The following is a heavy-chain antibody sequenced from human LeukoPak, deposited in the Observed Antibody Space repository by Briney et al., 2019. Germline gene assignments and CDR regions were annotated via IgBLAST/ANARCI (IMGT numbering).Heavy chain of an antibody. J-gene: IGHJ3*02. D-gene: IGHD3-10*01. Sequence: SETLSLTCTVSGGSLSNCYWNWIRQPPGKGLEWIGYIYYSGSTIYNPSLKSRVTISVDTSKNQFSLAVSSVTAADTAVYFCAKRLGSWSGFDIWGQGTVVTVSS. CDR1: GGSLSNCY. V-gene: IGHV4-59*01. CDR3: AKRLGSWSGFDI. CDR2: IYYSGST.